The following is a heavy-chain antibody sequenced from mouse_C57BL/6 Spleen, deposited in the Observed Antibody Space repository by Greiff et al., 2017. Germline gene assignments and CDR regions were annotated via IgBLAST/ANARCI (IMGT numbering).Heavy chain of an antibody. D-gene: IGHD1-1*01. CDR1: GYTFTSYW. CDR2: IDTSDSYN. V-gene: IGHV1-59*01. Sequence: VQLQQPGAELVRPGTSVKLSCKASGYTFTSYWMHWVKQRPGQGLEWIGVIDTSDSYNNYNQKFKGKATFTVDTSSSTAYMQLSSLTSEDSAVYYCAPFSTAEGYWGQGTTLTVSS. J-gene: IGHJ2*01. CDR3: APFSTAEGY.